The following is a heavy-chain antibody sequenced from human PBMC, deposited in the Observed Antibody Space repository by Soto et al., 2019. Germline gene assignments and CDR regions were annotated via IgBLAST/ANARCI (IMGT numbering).Heavy chain of an antibody. CDR1: GFTFSDYY. Sequence: PGGSLRLSCAASGFTFSDYYMSWIRQAPGKGLEWVSYISSSGSTIYYADSVKGRFTISRDNAKNSLYLQMNSLRAEDTAVYYCARAYYDFWSGYYTGGDGYYYYMDVWGKGTTVTVSS. V-gene: IGHV3-11*01. CDR3: ARAYYDFWSGYYTGGDGYYYYMDV. J-gene: IGHJ6*03. CDR2: ISSSGSTI. D-gene: IGHD3-3*01.